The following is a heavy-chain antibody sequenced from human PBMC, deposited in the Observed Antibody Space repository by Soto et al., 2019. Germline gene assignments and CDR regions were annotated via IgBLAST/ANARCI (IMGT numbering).Heavy chain of an antibody. V-gene: IGHV1-69*13. CDR1: GGTFSSYA. J-gene: IGHJ5*02. D-gene: IGHD5-12*01. CDR3: ARAGYGGYYNWFDP. Sequence: GASVKVSCKASGGTFSSYAISWVRQAPGQGLEWMGGIIPIFGTANYAQKFQGRVTITADESTSTAYMELSSLRSEDTAVYYCARAGYGGYYNWFDPWGQGTLVTVSS. CDR2: IIPIFGTA.